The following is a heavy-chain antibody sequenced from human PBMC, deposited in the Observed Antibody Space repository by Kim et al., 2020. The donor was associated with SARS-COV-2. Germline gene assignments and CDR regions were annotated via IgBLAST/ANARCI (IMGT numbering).Heavy chain of an antibody. V-gene: IGHV7-4-1*02. CDR1: GYTFTSYA. Sequence: ASVKVSCKASGYTFTSYAMNWVRQAPGQGLEWMGWINTNTGNPTYAQGFTGRFVFSLDTSVSTAYLQISSLKAEDTAVYYCARPYYDFWSGYYHVYGMDVWGQGTTVTVSS. CDR3: ARPYYDFWSGYYHVYGMDV. D-gene: IGHD3-3*01. CDR2: INTNTGNP. J-gene: IGHJ6*02.